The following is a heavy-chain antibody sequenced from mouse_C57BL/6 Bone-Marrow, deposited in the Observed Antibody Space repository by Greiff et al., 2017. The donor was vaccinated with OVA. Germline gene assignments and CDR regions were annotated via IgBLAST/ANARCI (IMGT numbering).Heavy chain of an antibody. CDR2: IHPNSGST. Sequence: QVQLKQPGAELVKPGASVKLSCKASGYTFTSYWMHWVKQRPGQGLEWIEMIHPNSGSTNYNEKFKSKATLTVDKSSSTAYMQLSSLTSEDSAVYYCARWNWDEDWYFDVWGTGTTVTVSS. CDR3: ARWNWDEDWYFDV. J-gene: IGHJ1*03. CDR1: GYTFTSYW. V-gene: IGHV1-64*01. D-gene: IGHD4-1*01.